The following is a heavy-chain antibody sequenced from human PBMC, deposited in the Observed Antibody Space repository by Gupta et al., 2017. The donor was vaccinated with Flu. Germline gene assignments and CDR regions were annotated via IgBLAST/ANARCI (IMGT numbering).Heavy chain of an antibody. Sequence: QVQLQESCPGLVKPSETLSLTCTASGGSISSYYRSWNRQPPGKGLEWIVYIYYSGSTNYTPTLKSRVTISVDTSKNQFSLKLSSVTAADTAVYYCERVSYGSDYFDYWGQGTLVTVSS. D-gene: IGHD3-10*01. V-gene: IGHV4-59*01. CDR2: IYYSGST. CDR3: ERVSYGSDYFDY. CDR1: GGSISSYY. J-gene: IGHJ4*02.